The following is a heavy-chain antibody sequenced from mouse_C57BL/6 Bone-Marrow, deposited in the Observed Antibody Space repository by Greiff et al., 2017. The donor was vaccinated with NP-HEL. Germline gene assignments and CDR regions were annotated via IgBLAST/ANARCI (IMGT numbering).Heavy chain of an antibody. CDR1: GFTFSDYG. V-gene: IGHV5-17*01. CDR2: ISSGSSTI. Sequence: DVKLVESGGGLVKPGGSLKLSCAASGFTFSDYGMHWVRQAPEKGLEWVAYISSGSSTIYYADTVKGRFTISRDNAKNTLFLQMTSLRSEDTAMYYCARDGYYGGDYWGQGTTLTVSS. D-gene: IGHD2-3*01. CDR3: ARDGYYGGDY. J-gene: IGHJ2*01.